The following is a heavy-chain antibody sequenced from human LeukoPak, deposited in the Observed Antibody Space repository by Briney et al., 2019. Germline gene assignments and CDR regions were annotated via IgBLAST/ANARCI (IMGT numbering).Heavy chain of an antibody. V-gene: IGHV4-30-2*01. CDR1: GGSISSGGYY. CDR3: ASIGSGQSIDY. D-gene: IGHD3-10*01. J-gene: IGHJ4*02. CDR2: IYHSGST. Sequence: SETLSLTCTVSGGSISSGGYYWSWIRQPPGKGLEWIGYIYHSGSTYYNPSLKSRVTISVDRSKNQFSLKLSSVTAADTAVYYCASIGSGQSIDYWGQGTLVTVSS.